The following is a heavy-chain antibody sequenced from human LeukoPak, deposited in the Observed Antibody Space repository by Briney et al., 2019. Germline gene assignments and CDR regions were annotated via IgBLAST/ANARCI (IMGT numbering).Heavy chain of an antibody. J-gene: IGHJ4*02. CDR1: GGSISSSSYY. D-gene: IGHD3-9*01. Sequence: SETLSLTCTVSGGSISSSSYYWGWIRQPPGKGLEWIGSIYSSGSTYYKSSLKSRVTISVDTPKNQFSLKLSSVTAADTAMYYCARYYDMLTAFDYWGQGTLVTVPS. CDR2: IYSSGST. V-gene: IGHV4-39*01. CDR3: ARYYDMLTAFDY.